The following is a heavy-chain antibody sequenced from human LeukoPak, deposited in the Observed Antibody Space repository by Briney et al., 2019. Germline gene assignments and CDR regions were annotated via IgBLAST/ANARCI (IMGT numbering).Heavy chain of an antibody. D-gene: IGHD6-6*01. J-gene: IGHJ4*02. CDR2: IYYSGST. Sequence: PSEILSLTCTVSGGSISSYYWSWIRQPPGKGLEWIGYIYYSGSTNYNPSLKSRVTISVDTSKNQFSLKLSSVTAADTAVYYCARALGGAALPHFDYWGQGTLVTVSS. V-gene: IGHV4-59*01. CDR1: GGSISSYY. CDR3: ARALGGAALPHFDY.